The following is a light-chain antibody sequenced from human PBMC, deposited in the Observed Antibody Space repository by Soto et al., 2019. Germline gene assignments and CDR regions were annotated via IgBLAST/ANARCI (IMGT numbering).Light chain of an antibody. V-gene: IGKV1-5*01. CDR3: QHYNGH. J-gene: IGKJ4*01. CDR2: DSS. CDR1: QSIGKW. Sequence: DIQMTQSPSIVSASVGDGVTITCRASQSIGKWLAWYQQKPGKAPKVLIYDSSNLESGVPSRFSGGRSRTEVSLYMTSLQPDDFATYYCQHYNGHFGGGTKLEI.